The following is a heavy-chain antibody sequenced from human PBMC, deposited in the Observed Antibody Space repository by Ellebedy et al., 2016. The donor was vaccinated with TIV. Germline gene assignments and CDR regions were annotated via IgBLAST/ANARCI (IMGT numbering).Heavy chain of an antibody. CDR2: IYYSGYT. CDR1: GGSISSNNCY. V-gene: IGHV4-39*01. Sequence: SETLSLTXTVSGGSISSNNCYWGWIRQPPGKGLEWIGNIYYSGYTYYNPSLKSRVTISVDTSKNHFSLKLTSVTAADPAVYYCARLKGRGARDAFDIWGPGTMVTISS. D-gene: IGHD3-10*01. J-gene: IGHJ3*02. CDR3: ARLKGRGARDAFDI.